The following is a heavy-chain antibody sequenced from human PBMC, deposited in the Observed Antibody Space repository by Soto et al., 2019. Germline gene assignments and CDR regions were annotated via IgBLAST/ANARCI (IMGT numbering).Heavy chain of an antibody. CDR3: ARGGHNSGWYRTFDF. Sequence: QVQLVQSEAEVKKPGSSVSVSCKSSRGTFTTDAISWVRQAPGQGLEWMGVIIPVFGPPTYAQKFQGRLTIPADESTTTAHLELRNLRSEDTAIYYCARGGHNSGWYRTFDFWGQGTLVTVSS. D-gene: IGHD6-13*01. J-gene: IGHJ4*02. CDR1: RGTFTTDA. V-gene: IGHV1-69*01. CDR2: IIPVFGPP.